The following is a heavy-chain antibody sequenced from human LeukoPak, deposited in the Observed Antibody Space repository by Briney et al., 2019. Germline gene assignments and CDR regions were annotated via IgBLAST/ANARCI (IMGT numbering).Heavy chain of an antibody. V-gene: IGHV3-43*02. CDR1: GFKFDDYA. J-gene: IGHJ4*02. CDR2: ITWDGGST. D-gene: IGHD2/OR15-2a*01. CDR3: AAEKGRYYHY. Sequence: GGSLRLSCAASGFKFDDYAMHWVRQAPGKGLEWVALITWDGGSTFYADSVKGPFTISRDNSENSLYLQMNSLRTEGTALYYCAAEKGRYYHYWGQGTRVTVSS.